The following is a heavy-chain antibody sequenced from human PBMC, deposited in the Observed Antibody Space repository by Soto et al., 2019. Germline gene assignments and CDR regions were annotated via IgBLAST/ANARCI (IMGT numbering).Heavy chain of an antibody. J-gene: IGHJ5*02. CDR3: ARDHFRAINTDRGGIITSYNWFDP. CDR2: ISTYNVNT. V-gene: IGHV1-18*04. D-gene: IGHD3-10*01. CDR1: GCTFTSYG. Sequence: RASVKVSCQTSGCTFTSYGISWVRQAPGQGLEWMGWISTYNVNTNYAQKLQDRVTMTIDTSTSTAYMELKSLRPDDTAVYYCARDHFRAINTDRGGIITSYNWFDPWGQGTLVTVSS.